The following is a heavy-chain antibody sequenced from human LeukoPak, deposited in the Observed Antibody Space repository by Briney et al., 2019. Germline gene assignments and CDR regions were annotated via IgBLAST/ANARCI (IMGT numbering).Heavy chain of an antibody. Sequence: PGGSLRLSCAASGFTFSTYAMSWVRQAPGKGLEWVSAISGSGGSTYYTDSVKGRFTISRDNSKNTLSLQMNSLRAEDTAVYYCAKGADCGDRIYHYYYYMDVWGKGATVTVSS. V-gene: IGHV3-23*01. D-gene: IGHD4-17*01. CDR3: AKGADCGDRIYHYYYYMDV. J-gene: IGHJ6*03. CDR1: GFTFSTYA. CDR2: ISGSGGST.